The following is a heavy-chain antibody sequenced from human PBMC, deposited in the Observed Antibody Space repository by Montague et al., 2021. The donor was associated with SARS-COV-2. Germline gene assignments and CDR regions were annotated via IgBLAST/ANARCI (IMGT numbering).Heavy chain of an antibody. D-gene: IGHD3-16*01. Sequence: TLSLTCTVSGGSIRNDIYYWSWIRQPAGQGLEWIGRIYSSGNTNSTPSLKSRVTMSVDTSKNQFSLKVSSVTAADTAGYYCARDYVNYSDYSGLDVWGQGTTVTVSS. V-gene: IGHV4-61*02. J-gene: IGHJ6*02. CDR3: ARDYVNYSDYSGLDV. CDR1: GGSIRNDIYY. CDR2: IYSSGNT.